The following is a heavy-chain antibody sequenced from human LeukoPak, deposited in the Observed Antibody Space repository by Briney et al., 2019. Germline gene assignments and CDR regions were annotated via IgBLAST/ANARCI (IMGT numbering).Heavy chain of an antibody. CDR3: AREPIAAVSEPFDY. J-gene: IGHJ4*02. Sequence: SETLSLTCTVSGGSMRNSYWSWIRQPAGRGLEWIGRIYTSGSTNYNPSLKSRVTMSVDTSKNQFSLKLSSVTAADTAVYYCAREPIAAVSEPFDYWGQGTLVTVSS. CDR2: IYTSGST. CDR1: GGSMRNSY. D-gene: IGHD6-13*01. V-gene: IGHV4-4*07.